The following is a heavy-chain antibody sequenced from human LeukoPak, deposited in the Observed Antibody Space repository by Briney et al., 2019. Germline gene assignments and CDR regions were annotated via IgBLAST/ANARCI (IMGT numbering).Heavy chain of an antibody. CDR3: ARLARDYCGSGSYYPGAPNWFDP. D-gene: IGHD3-10*01. V-gene: IGHV5-51*01. CDR2: IYPGDSDT. CDR1: GYSFTSYW. J-gene: IGHJ5*02. Sequence: KIGESLKISCKGSGYSFTSYWIGWVRQMPGKGLEWMGIIYPGDSDTRYSPSFQGQVTISADKSISTAYLQWSSLKASDTAMYYCARLARDYCGSGSYYPGAPNWFDPWGQGTLVTVSS.